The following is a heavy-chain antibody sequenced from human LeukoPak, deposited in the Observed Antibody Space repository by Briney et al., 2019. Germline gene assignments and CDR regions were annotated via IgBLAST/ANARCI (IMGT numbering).Heavy chain of an antibody. CDR3: ASSHDYGDCGGAFDI. Sequence: PSETLSLTCTVSGGSISSGDYYWSWIRQPPGKGLEWIGYIYYSGSTYYNPSLKSRVTISVDTSKNQFSLKLSSATAADTAVYYCASSHDYGDCGGAFDIWGQGTMVTVSS. CDR2: IYYSGST. J-gene: IGHJ3*02. V-gene: IGHV4-30-4*01. CDR1: GGSISSGDYY. D-gene: IGHD4-17*01.